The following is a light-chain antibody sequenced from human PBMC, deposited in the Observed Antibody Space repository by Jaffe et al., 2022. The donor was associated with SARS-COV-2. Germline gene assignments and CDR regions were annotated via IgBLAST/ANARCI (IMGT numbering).Light chain of an antibody. Sequence: DIQMTQSPSTLSASVGDRVTITCRASQSISSWLAWYQQKPGKAPKLLIYKASSLESGVPSSFSGSGSGTEFTLTISSLQPDDFATYYCQQYHSSTWSFGQGTKVEIK. CDR3: QQYHSSTWS. V-gene: IGKV1-5*03. CDR1: QSISSW. CDR2: KAS. J-gene: IGKJ1*01.